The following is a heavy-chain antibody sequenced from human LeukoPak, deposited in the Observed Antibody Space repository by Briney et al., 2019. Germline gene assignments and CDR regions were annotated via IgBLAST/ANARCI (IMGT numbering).Heavy chain of an antibody. CDR3: ARDYHGDYVGAFDI. CDR2: IIPIFGTA. Sequence: ASVKVSCKASGGTFSSYAISWVRQAPGQGLEWMGGIIPIFGTANYAQKLQGRVTMTTDTSTSTAYMELRSLRSDDTAVYYCARDYHGDYVGAFDIWGQGTMVTVS. J-gene: IGHJ3*02. CDR1: GGTFSSYA. D-gene: IGHD4-17*01. V-gene: IGHV1-69*05.